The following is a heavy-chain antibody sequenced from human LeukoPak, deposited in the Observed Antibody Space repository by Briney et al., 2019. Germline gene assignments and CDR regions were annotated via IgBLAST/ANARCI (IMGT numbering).Heavy chain of an antibody. D-gene: IGHD4-17*01. CDR1: GFFFDDYG. CDR3: ANEIRPNDY. J-gene: IGHJ4*02. CDR2: ISWQSNTR. Sequence: PGGSLRLSCAASGFFFDDYGMHWVRQVPGKGLEWVSGISWQSNTRKYADSVKGRFTISRDNSKNTLYLQMNSLRAEDTAVYYCANEIRPNDYWGQGTQVTVSS. V-gene: IGHV3-9*01.